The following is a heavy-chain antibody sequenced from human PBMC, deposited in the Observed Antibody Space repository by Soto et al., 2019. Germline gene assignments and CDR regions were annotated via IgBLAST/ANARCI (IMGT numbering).Heavy chain of an antibody. CDR1: GFTFSSYW. J-gene: IGHJ5*02. CDR3: ARARIVVVPAANWLDP. CDR2: IKQDGSEK. D-gene: IGHD2-2*01. V-gene: IGHV3-7*01. Sequence: LRLSCAASGFTFSSYWMSWVRQAPGKGLEWVANIKQDGSEKYYVDSVKGRFTISRDNAKNSLYLQMNSLRAEDTAVYYCARARIVVVPAANWLDPCGQGPLVTVYS.